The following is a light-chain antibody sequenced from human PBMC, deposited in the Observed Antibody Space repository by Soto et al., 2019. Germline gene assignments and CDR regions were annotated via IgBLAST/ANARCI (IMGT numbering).Light chain of an antibody. CDR1: QSISSW. V-gene: IGKV1-5*03. Sequence: DIQMTQSPSTLSASVGDRVTITCRASQSISSWLAWYQQKPGKAPKLLIYKASSLESVVPSRFSGSGSGTEFTLTISSLQPDDFAIYYCQQSWTFGQGTKVEIK. J-gene: IGKJ1*01. CDR2: KAS. CDR3: QQSWT.